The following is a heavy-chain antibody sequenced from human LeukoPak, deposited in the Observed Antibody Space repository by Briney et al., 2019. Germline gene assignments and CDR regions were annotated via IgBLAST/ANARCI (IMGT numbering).Heavy chain of an antibody. CDR2: ISAYNGNT. D-gene: IGHD6-19*01. CDR1: GYTFTSYG. J-gene: IGHJ5*02. Sequence: ASVKVSCKASGYTFTSYGISWVRQAPGQGLEWMGWISAYNGNTNYAQKLQGRATMTTGTSTSTAYMELRSLRSDDTAVYYCARHYSSGWYLVSWFDPWGQGTLVTVSS. V-gene: IGHV1-18*01. CDR3: ARHYSSGWYLVSWFDP.